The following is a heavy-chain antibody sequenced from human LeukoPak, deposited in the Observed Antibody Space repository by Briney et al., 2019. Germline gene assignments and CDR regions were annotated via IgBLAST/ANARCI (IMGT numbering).Heavy chain of an antibody. Sequence: SETLSLTCTVSGGSISSSSYYWGWIRQPPGKGLEWIGSIYYGGSTYYNPSLKSRVTISVDTSKNQFSLKLSSVTAADTAVYYCARRGGSGSYYNFWFDPWGQGTLVTVSS. D-gene: IGHD3-10*01. CDR2: IYYGGST. J-gene: IGHJ5*02. V-gene: IGHV4-39*01. CDR3: ARRGGSGSYYNFWFDP. CDR1: GGSISSSSYY.